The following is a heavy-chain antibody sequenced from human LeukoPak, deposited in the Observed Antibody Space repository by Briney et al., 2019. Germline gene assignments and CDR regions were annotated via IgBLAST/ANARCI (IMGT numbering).Heavy chain of an antibody. CDR3: ARHSAPFPFTVVMDGGWFDP. V-gene: IGHV5-51*01. Sequence: GESLKISCKGSGYSFTSYWIGWVRQTPGKGLEWMGIIYPGDSDTRYSPSFQGQVTISADKSISTAYLQWSSLKASDTAMYYCARHSAPFPFTVVMDGGWFDPWGQGTLVTVSS. D-gene: IGHD4-23*01. CDR1: GYSFTSYW. CDR2: IYPGDSDT. J-gene: IGHJ5*02.